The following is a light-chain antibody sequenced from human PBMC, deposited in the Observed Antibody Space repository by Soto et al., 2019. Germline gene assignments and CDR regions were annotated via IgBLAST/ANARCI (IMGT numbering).Light chain of an antibody. V-gene: IGKV1-5*01. J-gene: IGKJ1*01. CDR3: QQYNSYSVT. CDR2: DAS. CDR1: QSISSW. Sequence: DIQMTQSPSTLSASVGDRVTITCRASQSISSWLAWYQQKPGKPPKLLIYDASSLESGVPSRFSGSGSGTEFTLTISSLQPDDFATYYCQQYNSYSVTFGQGTKVEIK.